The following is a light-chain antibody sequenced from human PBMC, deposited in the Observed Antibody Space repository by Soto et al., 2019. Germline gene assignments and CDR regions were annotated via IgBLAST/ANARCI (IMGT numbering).Light chain of an antibody. CDR1: RSLDSW. J-gene: IGKJ2*01. CDR3: QQYSGSST. V-gene: IGKV1-5*03. CDR2: NTF. Sequence: DIQMTQSPSTLSASVGDRVTITCRASRSLDSWLAWYQQNPGTAPKLLIYNTFNLKSGVPSRFSGSGYGTEFPLTISSLQPEDFATYDCQQYSGSSTFGQGNNLQI.